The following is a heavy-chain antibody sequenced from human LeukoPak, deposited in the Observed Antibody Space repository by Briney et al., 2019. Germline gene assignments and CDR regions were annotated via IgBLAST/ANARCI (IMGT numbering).Heavy chain of an antibody. J-gene: IGHJ3*02. Sequence: GGSLRLSCAASGFTFSSYEMNWVRQAPGKGLEWVSYMSSSGSTIYYADSVKGRFTISRDNAKTSLYLQVNSLRAEDTAVYYCARKTVTTFDIWGQGTMVTVSS. D-gene: IGHD4-17*01. V-gene: IGHV3-48*03. CDR2: MSSSGSTI. CDR1: GFTFSSYE. CDR3: ARKTVTTFDI.